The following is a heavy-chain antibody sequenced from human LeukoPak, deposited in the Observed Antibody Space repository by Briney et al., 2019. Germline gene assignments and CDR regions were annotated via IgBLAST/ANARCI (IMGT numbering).Heavy chain of an antibody. J-gene: IGHJ4*02. D-gene: IGHD3-22*01. CDR3: ARDVVGALDF. V-gene: IGHV3-30-3*01. CDR1: GFTFSSYA. CDR2: ISYDGSNK. Sequence: GGSLRLSCAASGFTFSSYAMHWVRQAPGKGLEWVAVISYDGSNKYYADSVKGRFTISRDNGKNSLYLQMNSLTVEDTAVYYCARDVVGALDFWGQGTLVTVSS.